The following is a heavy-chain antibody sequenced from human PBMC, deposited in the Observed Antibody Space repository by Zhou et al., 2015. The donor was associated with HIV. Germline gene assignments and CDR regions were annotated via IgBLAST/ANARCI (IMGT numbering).Heavy chain of an antibody. CDR2: VSAYNGYT. CDR1: GYTFTTYG. D-gene: IGHD3-10*01. J-gene: IGHJ3*01. V-gene: IGHV1-18*01. Sequence: QVLLVQSGAEVKKPGASVNISCKASGYTFTTYGINWVRQAPGEGLEWMGWVSAYNGYTEYAQKFQGRVSMTTDTSTTTAYLELRSLTSDDTAVYYCARTNTGSLITIESNDPRVFSDVWGQGTMVTVSS. CDR3: ARTNTGSLITIESNDPRVFSDV.